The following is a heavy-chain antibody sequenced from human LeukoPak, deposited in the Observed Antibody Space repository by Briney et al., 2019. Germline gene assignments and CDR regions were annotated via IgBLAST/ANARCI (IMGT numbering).Heavy chain of an antibody. CDR1: GDSISGYY. V-gene: IGHV4-4*07. Sequence: PSETLSLTCTVSGDSISGYYWAWIRQPAGKGLEWIGRITSAGDTVYNPSLRGRVTMSLDTSKNQFSLILNSVTASDTALYYCAREDLKLPHNWFDPWGQGTLVTVSS. CDR2: ITSAGDT. CDR3: AREDLKLPHNWFDP. J-gene: IGHJ5*02.